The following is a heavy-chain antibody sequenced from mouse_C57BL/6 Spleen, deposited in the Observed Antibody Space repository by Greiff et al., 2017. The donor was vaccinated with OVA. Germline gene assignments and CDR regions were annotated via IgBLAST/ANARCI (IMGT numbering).Heavy chain of an antibody. CDR3: AKNYYGSSYYAMDY. D-gene: IGHD1-1*01. CDR2: IWRGGST. V-gene: IGHV2-5*01. J-gene: IGHJ4*01. Sequence: VQLQQSGPGLVQPSQSLSITCTVSGFSLTSYGVHWVRQSPGTGLEWLGVIWRGGSTDYNAAFMSRLSITKDNSKSQVFFKMNSLQADDTAIYYCAKNYYGSSYYAMDYWGQGTSVTVSS. CDR1: GFSLTSYG.